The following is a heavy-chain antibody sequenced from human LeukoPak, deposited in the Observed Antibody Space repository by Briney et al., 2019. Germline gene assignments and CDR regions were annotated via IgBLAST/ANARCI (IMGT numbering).Heavy chain of an antibody. CDR1: GGSISSYY. V-gene: IGHV4-59*08. J-gene: IGHJ4*02. Sequence: PSETLSLTCTVSGGSISSYYWSWIRQPPGKGLEWIGYIYYSGSTNYNPSLKSRVTISVDTSKNQFSLKLSSVTAADTAVYYCARLAASSSWDFDYWGQGTLVTVSS. CDR3: ARLAASSSWDFDY. D-gene: IGHD6-13*01. CDR2: IYYSGST.